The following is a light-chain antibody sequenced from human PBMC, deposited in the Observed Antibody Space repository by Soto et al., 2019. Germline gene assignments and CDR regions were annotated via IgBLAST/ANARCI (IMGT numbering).Light chain of an antibody. J-gene: IGKJ1*01. CDR2: LGS. CDR3: MQALQTPWT. V-gene: IGKV2-28*01. Sequence: DIVMSQSPLFLPVTPGEPASISCRSSQSLLQSNGKSWLDWYLQKPGQSPQLLIYLGSTRASGVPDRFSGSGSRTDFTLKISRVEAEDVGVYYCMQALQTPWTFGQGTKVDIK. CDR1: QSLLQSNGKSW.